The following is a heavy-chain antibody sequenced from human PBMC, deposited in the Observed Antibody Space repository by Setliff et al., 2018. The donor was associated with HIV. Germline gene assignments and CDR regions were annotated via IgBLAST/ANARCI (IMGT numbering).Heavy chain of an antibody. D-gene: IGHD3-9*01. V-gene: IGHV3-21*06. Sequence: GESLKISCAASEFTFSSYSMTWVRQAPGKGLEWVASISSSGAHIFYADSLKGRFTISRDNGKNLLYLQMNSLRAEDTDVYYCARGGRLQYFDWPSYAMDVWGQGTTVTVS. CDR2: ISSSGAHI. J-gene: IGHJ6*02. CDR3: ARGGRLQYFDWPSYAMDV. CDR1: EFTFSSYS.